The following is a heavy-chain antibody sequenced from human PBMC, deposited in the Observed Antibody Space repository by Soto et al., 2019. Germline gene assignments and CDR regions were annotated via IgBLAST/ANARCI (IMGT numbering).Heavy chain of an antibody. J-gene: IGHJ5*02. CDR1: GVTFSKYW. CDR2: VNSYGSIK. CDR3: ARGGSDSGSYGHAS. V-gene: IGHV3-74*01. D-gene: IGHD3-10*01. Sequence: GSLRLSCAASGVTFSKYWMHWVRQAPGKGLVWVSRVNSYGSIKNYADSVKGRFTISRDNAKNTLHLQMNSLRAEDTAIYSCARGGSDSGSYGHASWAQGT.